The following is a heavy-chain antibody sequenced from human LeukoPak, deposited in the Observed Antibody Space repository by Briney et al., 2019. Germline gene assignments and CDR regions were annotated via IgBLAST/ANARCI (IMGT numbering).Heavy chain of an antibody. CDR1: GFTFSSYW. CDR3: ARIGRFGELFGAFDI. J-gene: IGHJ3*02. Sequence: PGGSLRLSCAASGFTFSSYWMHWVRQAPGKGLVWVSRINTDGSSTNYADSVKGRFTISRENAKNSLYLQMNSLRAGDTAVYYCARIGRFGELFGAFDIWGQGTMVTVSS. V-gene: IGHV3-74*01. CDR2: INTDGSST. D-gene: IGHD3-10*01.